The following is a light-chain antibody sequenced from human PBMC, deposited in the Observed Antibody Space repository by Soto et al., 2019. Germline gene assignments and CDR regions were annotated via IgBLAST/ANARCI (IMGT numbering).Light chain of an antibody. V-gene: IGLV2-14*01. CDR2: EVS. Sequence: SGLAQPASVSGSPGQSITISGTGTSSDGGGYNYVSWYQQQPGKAPKLMIYEVSNRPSGVSNRFSGSKSGNTASLTISGLQAEDEADYYCSSYTSSSTLVFGTGTKVTVL. CDR3: SSYTSSSTLV. CDR1: SSDGGGYNY. J-gene: IGLJ1*01.